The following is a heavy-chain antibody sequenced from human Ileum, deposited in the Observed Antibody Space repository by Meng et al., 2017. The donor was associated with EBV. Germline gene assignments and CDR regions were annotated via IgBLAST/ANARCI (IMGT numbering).Heavy chain of an antibody. D-gene: IGHD3-10*01. V-gene: IGHV1-2*06. CDR1: GYTFTGYY. Sequence: QVQLVQSGDEVGKPGASVNVSCKASGYTFTGYYMTWVRQAPGQGLEWMGRINPNTGGTNYAQNFQGRVTMTRDTSITTAYMELSRLRSADTAMYYCARGKSGSYSLDYWGQGTLVTVSS. J-gene: IGHJ4*02. CDR3: ARGKSGSYSLDY. CDR2: INPNTGGT.